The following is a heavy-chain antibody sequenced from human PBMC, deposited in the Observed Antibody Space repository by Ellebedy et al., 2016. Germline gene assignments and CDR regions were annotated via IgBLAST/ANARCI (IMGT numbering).Heavy chain of an antibody. V-gene: IGHV3-13*04. D-gene: IGHD2-15*01. CDR3: ARASKHYCSGGSCYYYGMDV. CDR2: IGTAGDT. Sequence: GESLKISXAASGFTFSSYDMHWVRQATGKGLEWVSAIGTAGDTYYPGSVKGRFTISRENAKNSLYLQMNSLRAGDTAVYYCARASKHYCSGGSCYYYGMDVWGQGTTVTVSS. CDR1: GFTFSSYD. J-gene: IGHJ6*02.